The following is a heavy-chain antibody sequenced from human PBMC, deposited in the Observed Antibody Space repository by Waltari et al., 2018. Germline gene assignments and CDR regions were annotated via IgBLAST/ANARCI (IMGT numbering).Heavy chain of an antibody. V-gene: IGHV1-69*10. J-gene: IGHJ6*03. CDR1: GGTFSSYA. CDR3: AREDCTGGVCHMDYMDV. CDR2: IITSLGIA. D-gene: IGHD2-8*02. Sequence: QVQLVQSGAEVKKPGSSVKVSCKASGGTFSSYAISWVRQAPGQGLEWMGGIITSLGIANYAQKFQGRVTITADKSTSTDYMELSSLRSEDTAVYYCAREDCTGGVCHMDYMDVWGKGTTVTVSS.